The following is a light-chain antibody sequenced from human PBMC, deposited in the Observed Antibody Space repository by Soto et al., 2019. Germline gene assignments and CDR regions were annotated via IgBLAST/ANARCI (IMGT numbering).Light chain of an antibody. CDR3: QQYNDWPRT. V-gene: IGKV3D-15*01. J-gene: IGKJ1*01. CDR2: GAS. CDR1: QSVSTN. Sequence: EIVMTQSPATLSVSPGERATLSCRASQSVSTNLAWYQQKPGQAPSLLIFGASNRAPDIPDRFSGSGSGTEFTLTISRLQSEDLAVYYCQQYNDWPRTFGQGTKVDIK.